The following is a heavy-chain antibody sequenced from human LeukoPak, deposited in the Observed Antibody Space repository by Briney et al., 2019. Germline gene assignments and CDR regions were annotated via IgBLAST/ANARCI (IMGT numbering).Heavy chain of an antibody. CDR3: VREGIVRTYDQ. D-gene: IGHD2/OR15-2a*01. J-gene: IGHJ4*02. CDR2: IYYSGVT. CDR1: GDSISSYY. Sequence: SETLSLTCTVSGDSISSYYWYWFRQPSGKELEWIACIYYSGVTHYNPSLKSRVTISLATSKSQFSLRLSSVTAADTAVYYCVREGIVRTYDQWGQGTLVTVSS. V-gene: IGHV4-59*12.